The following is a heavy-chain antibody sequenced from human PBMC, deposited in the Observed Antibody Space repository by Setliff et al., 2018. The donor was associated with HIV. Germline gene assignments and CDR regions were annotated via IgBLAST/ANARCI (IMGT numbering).Heavy chain of an antibody. CDR3: ARDQRYVMAGRHSCFDP. CDR2: INPNSGGT. V-gene: IGHV1-2*02. Sequence: ASVKVSCKASGYTFAGYYIHWVRQAPGQGLEWMGWINPNSGGTNYVQKFQGRVTMTRDTSISTAYMELSRLTSDDTDVYYCARDQRYVMAGRHSCFDPWGQGTLVTVSS. D-gene: IGHD6-19*01. J-gene: IGHJ5*02. CDR1: GYTFAGYY.